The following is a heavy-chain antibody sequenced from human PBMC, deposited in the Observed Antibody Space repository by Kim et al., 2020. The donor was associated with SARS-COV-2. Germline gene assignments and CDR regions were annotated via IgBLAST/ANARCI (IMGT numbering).Heavy chain of an antibody. CDR3: AKGLGYSSSWYGSGN. D-gene: IGHD6-13*01. CDR2: SSWNNGSI. V-gene: IGHV3-9*01. Sequence: GGSLRLSCAASGFTFDDYAMHWVRQAPGKGLEWVSGSSWNNGSIGYADSVKGRFTISRDNAKNSQYLQMNSLRAEETALYYCAKGLGYSSSWYGSGNWGQVALVTVSS. J-gene: IGHJ4*02. CDR1: GFTFDDYA.